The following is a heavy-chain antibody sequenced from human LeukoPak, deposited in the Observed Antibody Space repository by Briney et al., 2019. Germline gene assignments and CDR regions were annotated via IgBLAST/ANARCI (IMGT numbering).Heavy chain of an antibody. CDR1: GFTFSSNY. Sequence: GGSLRLSCAASGFTFSSNYMSWVRQAPGKGLEWVSFLYSGGSTYYADSVKGRFLISRDNSQNTLYLQMNSLRAEDTAVYYCARNYDRSGPAAFDIWGKGKMVSVSS. CDR3: ARNYDRSGPAAFDI. J-gene: IGHJ3*02. CDR2: LYSGGST. D-gene: IGHD3-22*01. V-gene: IGHV3-53*01.